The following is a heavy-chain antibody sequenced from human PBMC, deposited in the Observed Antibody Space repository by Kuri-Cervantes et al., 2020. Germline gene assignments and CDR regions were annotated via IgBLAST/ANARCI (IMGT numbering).Heavy chain of an antibody. V-gene: IGHV3-30*02. CDR3: AKEGRFLEWLAYFDY. D-gene: IGHD3-3*01. J-gene: IGHJ4*02. Sequence: GGSLRLSCAASGFTFSSYGMHWVRQAPGKGLEWVAVIWYDGSYKYYSDSVKGRFTISRDNSKNTLYLQMNSLRAEDTAVYYCAKEGRFLEWLAYFDYWGQGTLVTVSS. CDR1: GFTFSSYG. CDR2: IWYDGSYK.